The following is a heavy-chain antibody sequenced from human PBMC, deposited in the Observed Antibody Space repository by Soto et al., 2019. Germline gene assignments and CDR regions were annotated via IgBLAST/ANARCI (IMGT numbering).Heavy chain of an antibody. CDR1: GGSIGSSDYY. V-gene: IGHV4-61*05. D-gene: IGHD3-22*01. CDR3: ARLGGYYQSLDS. J-gene: IGHJ4*02. CDR2: IYYAGTT. Sequence: CTVSGGSIGSSDYYWSWIRQPPGKGLEWIGYIYYAGTTTYNPSLKSRVSISIDTSKSEVSLKLTSVTAADTAVYYCARLGGYYQSLDSWGQGTVVTVSS.